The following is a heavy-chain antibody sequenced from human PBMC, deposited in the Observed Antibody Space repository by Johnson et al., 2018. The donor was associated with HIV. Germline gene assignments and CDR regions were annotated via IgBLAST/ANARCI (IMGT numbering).Heavy chain of an antibody. CDR3: ARESKAEFWLDHAFDI. V-gene: IGHV3-15*01. CDR2: IKSKTDGGTT. Sequence: DVQVVESGGGLVQPGRSLRLSCAASGFTFSNAWMSWVRQAPGKGLEWVGRIKSKTDGGTTDYAAPVKGRFTISRDDSKNTLYLQMNSLKTEDTAVYYCARESKAEFWLDHAFDIWGQGTMVTVSS. D-gene: IGHD3-9*01. J-gene: IGHJ3*02. CDR1: GFTFSNAW.